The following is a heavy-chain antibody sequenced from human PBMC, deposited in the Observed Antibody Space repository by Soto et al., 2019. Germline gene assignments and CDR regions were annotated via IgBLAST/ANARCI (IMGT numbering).Heavy chain of an antibody. CDR1: GGSISSGGYS. Sequence: QLQLQESGSGLVKPSQTLSPTCAVSGGSISSGGYSWSWIRQPPGTGLEWIGYIYHSGSTYYNPTLQSRVTISVDRSKNQFALKLSSVTAADTAVYYCARAGFTMIAPSWFDPWGQRTLVTVSS. D-gene: IGHD3-22*01. V-gene: IGHV4-30-2*01. J-gene: IGHJ5*02. CDR3: ARAGFTMIAPSWFDP. CDR2: IYHSGST.